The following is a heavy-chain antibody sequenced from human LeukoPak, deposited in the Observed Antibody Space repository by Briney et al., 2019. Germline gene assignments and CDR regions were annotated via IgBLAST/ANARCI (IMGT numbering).Heavy chain of an antibody. CDR2: INTNSGGT. D-gene: IGHD3-22*01. Sequence: ASVKVSRKASGYTFTGYYIHWVRQAPGQGPEWMGWINTNSGGTNYGQKFQGRVTMTRDTSISTANMELSRLTSDDTAVYYCARGLAVVSPFDFWGQGTLVTVSS. V-gene: IGHV1-2*02. J-gene: IGHJ4*02. CDR3: ARGLAVVSPFDF. CDR1: GYTFTGYY.